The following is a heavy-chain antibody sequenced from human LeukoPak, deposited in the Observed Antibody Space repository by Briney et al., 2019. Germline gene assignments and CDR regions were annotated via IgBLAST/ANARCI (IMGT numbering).Heavy chain of an antibody. D-gene: IGHD2-2*01. V-gene: IGHV3-21*01. J-gene: IGHJ4*02. CDR2: ISSSSSYI. CDR3: ARGAVVPYCSSNSCRAYYFDY. CDR1: GFTFSSYS. Sequence: GGSLRLSCAASGFTFSSYSMNWVRQAPGKGLEWVSSISSSSSYIYYADSVKGRFTISRDNAKNSLYLQMNSLRAEDTAVYYCARGAVVPYCSSNSCRAYYFDYWGQGTLVTVSS.